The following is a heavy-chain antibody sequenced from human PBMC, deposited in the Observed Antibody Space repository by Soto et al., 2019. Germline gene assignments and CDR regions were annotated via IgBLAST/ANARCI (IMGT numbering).Heavy chain of an antibody. CDR1: GFTFSNYA. CDR2: LSGSGGST. CDR3: AKSLWDIVVVPTAPVDW. Sequence: EVQLLESGGGLVQPGGSLRLSCAASGFTFSNYAMSWVRQAPGKGLEWVSTLSGSGGSTYYADSVKGRFTIFRDNSKNTLYLLMNSLRAEDTAVYYCAKSLWDIVVVPTAPVDWWGQGTLVTVSS. V-gene: IGHV3-23*01. J-gene: IGHJ4*02. D-gene: IGHD2-2*01.